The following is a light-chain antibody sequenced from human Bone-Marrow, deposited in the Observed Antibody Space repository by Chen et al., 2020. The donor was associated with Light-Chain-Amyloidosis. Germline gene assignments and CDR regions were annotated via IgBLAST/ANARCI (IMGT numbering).Light chain of an antibody. Sequence: NFMLTQPHSVSESPGKTVIISCTRSSGSIATNYVQWYQQRPGSSPTTVIYEDDPRPSGVPERFSGSIDRSSNSASLTISGLKTEDKADYYCQSYQGSSQGVFGGGTNLTV. CDR1: SGSIATNY. CDR2: EDD. V-gene: IGLV6-57*01. J-gene: IGLJ3*02. CDR3: QSYQGSSQGV.